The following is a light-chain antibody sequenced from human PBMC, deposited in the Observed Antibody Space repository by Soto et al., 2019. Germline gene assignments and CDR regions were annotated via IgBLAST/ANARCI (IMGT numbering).Light chain of an antibody. CDR3: QHYYNWPRT. Sequence: EIVLTQSPATLSLSPGVRATLSCRASQSVSSYLAWYQQKPGQAPRLLIYGASTRATGIPGRFSGSGSGTEFTLTISSLQSEDFAVYYCQHYYNWPRTFGQGTKVDI. CDR2: GAS. V-gene: IGKV3-15*01. J-gene: IGKJ1*01. CDR1: QSVSSY.